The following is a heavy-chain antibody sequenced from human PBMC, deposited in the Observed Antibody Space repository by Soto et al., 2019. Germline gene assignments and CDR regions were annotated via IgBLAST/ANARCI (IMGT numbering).Heavy chain of an antibody. CDR1: GFTFSIYS. CDR3: ASPPPDYYDSSGYNPDGKYFQH. J-gene: IGHJ1*01. D-gene: IGHD3-22*01. Sequence: GGSLRLSCAASGFTFSIYSMNWVRQAPGKGLEWVSSISSSSSYIYYANSVKGRFTISRDNAKNSLYLQMSSLRSEDTAVYYCASPPPDYYDSSGYNPDGKYFQHWGQGTLVTVSS. V-gene: IGHV3-21*04. CDR2: ISSSSSYI.